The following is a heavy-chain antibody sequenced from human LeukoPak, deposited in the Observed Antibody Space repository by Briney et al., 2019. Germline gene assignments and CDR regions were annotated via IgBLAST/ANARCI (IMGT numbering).Heavy chain of an antibody. Sequence: HSGGSLRLSCAASGFTVSSKYMSCVRQAPGKGLEWVSVIYSGGNTYYADSVKGRFTISRDNSKNTVNLQMNSLRAEDTAVYYCASGIEVGPIYFDYWGQGTLVTVSS. CDR1: GFTVSSKY. J-gene: IGHJ4*02. CDR2: IYSGGNT. CDR3: ASGIEVGPIYFDY. D-gene: IGHD6-19*01. V-gene: IGHV3-66*01.